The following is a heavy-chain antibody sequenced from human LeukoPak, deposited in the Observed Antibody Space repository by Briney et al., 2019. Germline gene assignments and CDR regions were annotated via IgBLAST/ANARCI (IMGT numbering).Heavy chain of an antibody. V-gene: IGHV4-34*01. CDR2: INHSGST. CDR1: GGSFSGYY. J-gene: IGHJ4*02. D-gene: IGHD3-10*01. CDR3: AGYYYGSGSYHNHPNFDY. Sequence: PSETLSLTCAVYGGSFSGYYWSWIRQPPGKGLEWIGEINHSGSTNYSPSLRSRVTISLDTPKNQFSLKLSSVTAADTAVYYCAGYYYGSGSYHNHPNFDYWGQGTLVTVSS.